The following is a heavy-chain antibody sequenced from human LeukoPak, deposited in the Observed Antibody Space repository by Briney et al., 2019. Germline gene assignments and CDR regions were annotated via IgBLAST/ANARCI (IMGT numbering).Heavy chain of an antibody. CDR3: TKEHDYSNYYYFDY. J-gene: IGHJ4*02. D-gene: IGHD4-11*01. CDR2: ISGSGGST. V-gene: IGHV3-23*01. CDR1: GFTFSSYA. Sequence: PGGSLRLSCAASGFTFSSYAMSWVRQAPGKGLEWVSSISGSGGSTYHTDSVKGRFTISRDNSKNTLYLQMNSLRAGDTAVYYCTKEHDYSNYYYFDYWGQGTLVTVSS.